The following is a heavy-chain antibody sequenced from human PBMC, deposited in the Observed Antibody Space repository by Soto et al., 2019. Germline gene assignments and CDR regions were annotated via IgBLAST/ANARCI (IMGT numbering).Heavy chain of an antibody. J-gene: IGHJ6*02. D-gene: IGHD3-9*01. V-gene: IGHV2-70*01. CDR1: GFSLSTSGMC. CDR2: IDWDDDK. Sequence: SGPTLVNPTQTLTLTCTFSGFSLSTSGMCXSWIRQPPGKALEWLALIDWDDDKYYSTSLKTRLTISKDTSKNQVVLTMTNMDPVDTATYYCARIRLQLRYFDWLPNYYYYYGMDVWGQGTTVTVSS. CDR3: ARIRLQLRYFDWLPNYYYYYGMDV.